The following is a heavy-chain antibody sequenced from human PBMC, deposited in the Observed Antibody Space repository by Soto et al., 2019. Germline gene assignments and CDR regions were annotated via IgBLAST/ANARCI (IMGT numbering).Heavy chain of an antibody. Sequence: GGSLRLSCAASGFTFSSYAMHWVRQAPGKGLEWVAVISYDGSNKYYADSVKGRFTISRDNSKNTLYLQMNSLRAEDTAVYYCARASYDFWSGYPNYYYGMDVWGQGTTVTVSS. V-gene: IGHV3-30-3*01. D-gene: IGHD3-3*01. CDR3: ARASYDFWSGYPNYYYGMDV. CDR1: GFTFSSYA. CDR2: ISYDGSNK. J-gene: IGHJ6*02.